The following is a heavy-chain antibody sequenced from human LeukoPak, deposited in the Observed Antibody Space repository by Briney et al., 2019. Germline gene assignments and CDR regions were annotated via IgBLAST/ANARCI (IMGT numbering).Heavy chain of an antibody. CDR3: ARAPHYYGSGSYYNEGAFDI. V-gene: IGHV5-51*01. J-gene: IGHJ3*02. CDR1: GYSFTSYW. CDR2: XXPGDSDT. D-gene: IGHD3-10*01. Sequence: GESLKISCKGSGYSFTSYWIGWVRPMPGKGLXXXXXXXPGDSDTRYSPSFQGQVTISADKSISTAYLQWSSLKASDTAMYYCARAPHYYGSGSYYNEGAFDIWGQGTMVTVSS.